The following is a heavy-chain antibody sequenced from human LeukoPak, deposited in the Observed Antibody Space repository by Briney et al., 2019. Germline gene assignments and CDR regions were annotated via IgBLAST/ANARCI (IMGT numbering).Heavy chain of an antibody. V-gene: IGHV3-21*01. CDR1: GFTFEDYA. Sequence: GGSLRLSCAASGFTFEDYAMHWVRQAPGKGLEWVSSISSSSSYIYYADSVKGRFTISRDNAKNSLYLQMNSLRAEDTAVYYCARDRHVWGSYTIDYWGQGTLVTVSS. D-gene: IGHD3-16*01. CDR2: ISSSSSYI. CDR3: ARDRHVWGSYTIDY. J-gene: IGHJ4*02.